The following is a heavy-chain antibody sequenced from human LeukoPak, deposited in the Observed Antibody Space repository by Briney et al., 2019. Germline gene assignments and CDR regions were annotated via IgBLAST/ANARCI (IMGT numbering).Heavy chain of an antibody. D-gene: IGHD2-2*01. CDR2: IYYSGST. CDR1: GGSISSGGYY. V-gene: IGHV4-31*03. J-gene: IGHJ6*02. CDR3: ARGSCSSTSCQAYYYYYGMDV. Sequence: SETLSLTCTVSGGSISSGGYYWSWIRQHPGKGLEWIGYIYYSGSTYYNPSLKSRVTISVDTSKNQFSLKLSSVTAADTAVYYCARGSCSSTSCQAYYYYYGMDVWGQGTTVTVSS.